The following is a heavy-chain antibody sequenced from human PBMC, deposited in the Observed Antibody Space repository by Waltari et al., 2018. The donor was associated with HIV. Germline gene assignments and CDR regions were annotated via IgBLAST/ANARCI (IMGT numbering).Heavy chain of an antibody. CDR3: AKDGLGLTLSPGPRGFDF. Sequence: EVQLVESGGGLVKPGGSLRLSCAASGFSFTSYTMAWVRPAPGKGCWWFPTLSSRGVYINYADSVMGRLTISRDPAKNSLFLQMNSLRVEDTAVYYCAKDGLGLTLSPGPRGFDFWGRGTLVTVSS. V-gene: IGHV3-21*01. CDR2: LSSRGVYI. CDR1: GFSFTSYT. J-gene: IGHJ4*02. D-gene: IGHD1-7*01.